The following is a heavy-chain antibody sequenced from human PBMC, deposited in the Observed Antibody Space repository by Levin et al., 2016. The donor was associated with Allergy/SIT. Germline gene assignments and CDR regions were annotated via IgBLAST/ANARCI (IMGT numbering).Heavy chain of an antibody. J-gene: IGHJ6*02. CDR3: ARSPTDWLQYYYYYGMDV. V-gene: IGHV1-18*01. D-gene: IGHD3-9*01. CDR1: GYTFTSYG. CDR2: ISAYNGNT. Sequence: ASVKVSCKASGYTFTSYGISWVRQAPGQGLEWMGWISAYNGNTNYAQKLQGRVTMTTDTSTSTAYMELRSLRSDDTAVYYCARSPTDWLQYYYYYGMDVWGQGTTVTVSS.